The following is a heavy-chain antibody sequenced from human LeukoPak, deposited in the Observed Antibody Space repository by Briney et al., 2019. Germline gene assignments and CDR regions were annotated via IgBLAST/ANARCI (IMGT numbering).Heavy chain of an antibody. CDR3: ARDAGELSRLDY. V-gene: IGHV3-66*01. Sequence: GGSLRLSCAASGFTVSSNYMSWVRQAPGKGLEWVSVIYSGGSTYYADSVKGRFTISRDNSKNTLYLQMNSLRAEDTAVYYCARDAGELSRLDYWGQGTLVTVSS. CDR2: IYSGGST. J-gene: IGHJ4*02. CDR1: GFTVSSNY. D-gene: IGHD3-10*01.